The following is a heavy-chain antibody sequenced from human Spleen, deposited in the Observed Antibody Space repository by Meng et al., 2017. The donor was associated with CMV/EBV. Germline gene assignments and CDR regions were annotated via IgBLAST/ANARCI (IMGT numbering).Heavy chain of an antibody. CDR3: ARDGGNFDY. V-gene: IGHV3-21*01. Sequence: LSLSCADCGFTFSSYSMNWVRQAPVKELEWVSSISSSSSYIYYADSVKGRFTISRDNAKNSLYLQMNSLRAEDTAVYYCARDGGNFDYWGQGTLVTVSS. CDR2: ISSSSSYI. J-gene: IGHJ4*02. CDR1: GFTFSSYS. D-gene: IGHD3-16*01.